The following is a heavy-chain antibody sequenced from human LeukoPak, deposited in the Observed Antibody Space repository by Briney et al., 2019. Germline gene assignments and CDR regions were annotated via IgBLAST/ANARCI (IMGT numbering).Heavy chain of an antibody. Sequence: PGGSLRLSCAASGFTFSSYSMNWVRQAPGKGLEWVSYISSSSSTIYFADSVKGRFTISRDNAKNSLYLQMNSLRAEDTAVYYCARVRYSPDYWGQGTLVTASS. CDR2: ISSSSSTI. V-gene: IGHV3-48*01. CDR3: ARVRYSPDY. CDR1: GFTFSSYS. J-gene: IGHJ4*02. D-gene: IGHD6-13*01.